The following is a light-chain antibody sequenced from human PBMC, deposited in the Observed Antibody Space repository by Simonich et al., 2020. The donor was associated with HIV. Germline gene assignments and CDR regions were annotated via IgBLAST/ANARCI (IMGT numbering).Light chain of an antibody. V-gene: IGKV2-29*03. CDR1: QSLLHSDGKTY. J-gene: IGKJ1*01. Sequence: DIVMTQTPLSLSVTPGQPASISCKSSQSLLHSDGKTYLSWFLQKPGQSPQLLSYEVSNRFSGVPDRVSGSGAGTDFTLKISRAEAEDVGVYYCMQGRQTPTFGQGTKVEIK. CDR2: EVS. CDR3: MQGRQTPT.